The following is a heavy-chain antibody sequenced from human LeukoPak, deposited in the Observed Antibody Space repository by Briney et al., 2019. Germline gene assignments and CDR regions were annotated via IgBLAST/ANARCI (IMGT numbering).Heavy chain of an antibody. CDR3: ARDKYTTSSGASSEFDY. CDR1: GFTFSRYA. D-gene: IGHD6-6*01. Sequence: PGGSLRLSCAASGFTFSRYAMSWVRQAPGKGLEWVSSIGGSGGTTYYADSVQGRFTISRDNSKNTLYLQMNSLSAEDTAVFYCARDKYTTSSGASSEFDYWGQGTLVIVSS. CDR2: IGGSGGTT. V-gene: IGHV3-23*01. J-gene: IGHJ4*02.